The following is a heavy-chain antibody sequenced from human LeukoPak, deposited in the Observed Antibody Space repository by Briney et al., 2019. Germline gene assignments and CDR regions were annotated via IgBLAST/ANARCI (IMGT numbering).Heavy chain of an antibody. CDR1: GYAFTSYF. Sequence: GASVKVSCKASGYAFTSYFMHWVRQAPGQGLEWMGIINPSDGSTSYAQKFQGRVTMTRDTSTSTVYMELSSLRSEDTAVYYCARDPRYFDWLFDRGRKDYYYYGMDVWGQGTTVTVSS. V-gene: IGHV1-46*01. CDR2: INPSDGST. J-gene: IGHJ6*02. D-gene: IGHD3-9*01. CDR3: ARDPRYFDWLFDRGRKDYYYYGMDV.